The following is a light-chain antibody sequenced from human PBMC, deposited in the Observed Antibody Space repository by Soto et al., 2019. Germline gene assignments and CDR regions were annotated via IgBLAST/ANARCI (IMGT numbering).Light chain of an antibody. J-gene: IGKJ5*01. CDR3: QQSYNAPRT. CDR2: GAS. Sequence: DIQMTQSPSSLSASVGDRVTITCRASQSISTYLNWYQQKPVKAPKLLIHGASTLQSGVPSRFSDSGSGTDFTLTIDSLPPEDFVTYYCQQSYNAPRTFGPGTRLEIK. V-gene: IGKV1-39*01. CDR1: QSISTY.